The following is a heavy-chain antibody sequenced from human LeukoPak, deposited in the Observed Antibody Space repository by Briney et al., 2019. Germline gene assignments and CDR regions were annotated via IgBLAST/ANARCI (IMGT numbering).Heavy chain of an antibody. Sequence: GASVKVSCKASGYTFTSYYMHWVRQAPGQGLEWMGIINPSGGSTSYAQKFKGRVTITADESTSTAYMELSSLRSEDTAVYYCARDQGVAVAGTGWPNWFDPWGQGTLVTVSS. J-gene: IGHJ5*02. V-gene: IGHV1-46*01. D-gene: IGHD6-19*01. CDR2: INPSGGST. CDR3: ARDQGVAVAGTGWPNWFDP. CDR1: GYTFTSYY.